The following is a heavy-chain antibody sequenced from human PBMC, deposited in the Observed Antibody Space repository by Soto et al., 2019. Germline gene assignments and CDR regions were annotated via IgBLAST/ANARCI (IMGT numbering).Heavy chain of an antibody. D-gene: IGHD6-6*01. CDR2: ISYDGSNK. CDR3: AMHSRSVYDGSEG. CDR1: GFTFSSYG. Sequence: SLRLSCAASGFTFSSYGMHWVRQAPGKGLEWVAVISYDGSNKYYADSVKGRFTISRDNSKNTLYLQMNSLRAEDTAVYYCAMHSRSVYDGSEGWGTGTTVTVPS. V-gene: IGHV3-30*03. J-gene: IGHJ6*04.